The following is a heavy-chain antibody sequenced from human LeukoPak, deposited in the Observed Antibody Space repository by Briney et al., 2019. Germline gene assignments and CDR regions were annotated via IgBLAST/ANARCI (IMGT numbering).Heavy chain of an antibody. CDR1: GFTFSSYG. Sequence: GGSLRLSCAASGFTFSSYGMHWVRQAPGKGLEWVAVISYDGSNKYYADSVKGRFTISRDNLKNTLYLQMNSLRAEDTAVYYCAKAVVVVPAAPADAFDIWGQGTMVTVSS. J-gene: IGHJ3*02. D-gene: IGHD2-2*01. V-gene: IGHV3-30*18. CDR3: AKAVVVVPAAPADAFDI. CDR2: ISYDGSNK.